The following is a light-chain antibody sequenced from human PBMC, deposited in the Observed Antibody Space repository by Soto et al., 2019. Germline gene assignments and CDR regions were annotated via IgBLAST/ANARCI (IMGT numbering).Light chain of an antibody. Sequence: EIVWTQSPGTLSWSPGERDTLSCRASQSVSSSYLAGYQQKPGQAPRLLIYGASSRATGIPDRFSGSGSGTDFTLTISRLEPEDFAVYYCQQYGSSPYTFGQGTKLEIK. CDR1: QSVSSSY. V-gene: IGKV3-20*01. CDR3: QQYGSSPYT. J-gene: IGKJ2*01. CDR2: GAS.